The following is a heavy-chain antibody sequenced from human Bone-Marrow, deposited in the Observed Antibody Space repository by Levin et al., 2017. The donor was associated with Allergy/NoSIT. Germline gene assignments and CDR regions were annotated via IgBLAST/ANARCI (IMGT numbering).Heavy chain of an antibody. CDR3: ASSPEYIPIYSYGWLHHPNTFDY. J-gene: IGHJ4*02. CDR2: INHSGST. Sequence: ESLKISCAVYGGSFSGYYWSWIRQPPGKGLEWIGEINHSGSTNYNPSLKSRVTISVDTSKNQFSLKLSSVTAADTAVYYCASSPEYIPIYSYGWLHHPNTFDYWGQGTLVTVSS. D-gene: IGHD5-18*01. V-gene: IGHV4-34*01. CDR1: GGSFSGYY.